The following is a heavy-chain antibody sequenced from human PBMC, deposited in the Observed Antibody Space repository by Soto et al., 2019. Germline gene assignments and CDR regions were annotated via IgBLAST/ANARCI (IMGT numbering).Heavy chain of an antibody. CDR3: AKEVRDYYFDS. J-gene: IGHJ4*02. D-gene: IGHD2-21*01. CDR1: GFTFSSYG. Sequence: QVQLVESGGGVVQPGRSLRLSCAASGFTFSSYGMHWVRQAPGKGLEWVAVISYDGRNKYYADSVKGRFTIPRDNSKNTLYLQMNSLRAEDTAVYYCAKEVRDYYFDSWGQGTLVTVSS. CDR2: ISYDGRNK. V-gene: IGHV3-30*18.